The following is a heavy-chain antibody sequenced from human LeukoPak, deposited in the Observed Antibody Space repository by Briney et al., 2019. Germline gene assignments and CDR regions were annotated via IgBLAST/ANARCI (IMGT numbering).Heavy chain of an antibody. D-gene: IGHD3-3*01. CDR3: AKAPYYDFWSGYYTPVYFDY. V-gene: IGHV1-69*04. J-gene: IGHJ4*02. Sequence: GASVKVSCKASGGTFSSYAISWVRQAPGQGLEWMGRIIPILGIANYAQKFQGRVTITADKSTSTAYMELSSLRSEDTAVYYCAKAPYYDFWSGYYTPVYFDYWGQGTLVTVSS. CDR2: IIPILGIA. CDR1: GGTFSSYA.